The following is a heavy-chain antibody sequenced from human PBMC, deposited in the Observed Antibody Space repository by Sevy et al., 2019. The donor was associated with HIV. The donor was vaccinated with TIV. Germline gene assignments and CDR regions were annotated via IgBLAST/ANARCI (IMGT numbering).Heavy chain of an antibody. V-gene: IGHV3-15*01. J-gene: IGHJ6*02. Sequence: GGSLRLSCAASGFTFSNAWMSWVRQAPGKGLEWVGRIKSKTDGGTTDYAAPVKGRFTISREASKNTLYLQMNSLKTEDTAVYYCSADPIIVLLVTDGMDVWGQGTTVTVSS. CDR3: SADPIIVLLVTDGMDV. D-gene: IGHD2-8*02. CDR1: GFTFSNAW. CDR2: IKSKTDGGTT.